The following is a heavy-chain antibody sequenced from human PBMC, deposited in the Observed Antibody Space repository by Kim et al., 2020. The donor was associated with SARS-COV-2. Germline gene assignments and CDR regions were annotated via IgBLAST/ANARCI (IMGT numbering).Heavy chain of an antibody. CDR3: AKKGLRGFGVGAIVY. V-gene: IGHV3-23*01. Sequence: GGSLRLSCAASGFTFSSYAMSWVRQAPGKGLEWVSAISGSGGSTYYADSVKGRFTISRDNSKNTLYLQMNSLRAEDTAVYYCAKKGLRGFGVGAIVYWGQGTLVTVSS. D-gene: IGHD1-26*01. J-gene: IGHJ4*02. CDR2: ISGSGGST. CDR1: GFTFSSYA.